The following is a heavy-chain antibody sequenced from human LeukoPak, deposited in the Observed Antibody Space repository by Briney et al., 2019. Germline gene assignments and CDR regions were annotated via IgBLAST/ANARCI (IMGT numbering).Heavy chain of an antibody. CDR2: ISYSGST. J-gene: IGHJ4*02. Sequence: SETLSLTCTVSRGSISSYYWSWIRQPPVKGLEWIGYISYSGSTNYNPSLKSQVTISLDTSKNQFSLKMNSVTAADTAVYYCARAVPSRWHYFDYWGQGTLVTVSS. V-gene: IGHV4-59*08. CDR1: RGSISSYY. D-gene: IGHD6-19*01. CDR3: ARAVPSRWHYFDY.